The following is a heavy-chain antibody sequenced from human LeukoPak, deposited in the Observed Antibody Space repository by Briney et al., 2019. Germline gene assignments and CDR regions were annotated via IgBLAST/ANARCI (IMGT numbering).Heavy chain of an antibody. J-gene: IGHJ4*02. V-gene: IGHV4-59*01. CDR2: IYYSGST. Sequence: SETLSLTCTVSGGSISSYYWSWIRQPPGKGLEWIGYIYYSGSTNYNPSLKSRVTISVDTSKNQLSLKLNPVTAADTAVYYCARGQLGDAYNFEYWGQGTVVTVPS. CDR3: ARGQLGDAYNFEY. CDR1: GGSISSYY. D-gene: IGHD5-24*01.